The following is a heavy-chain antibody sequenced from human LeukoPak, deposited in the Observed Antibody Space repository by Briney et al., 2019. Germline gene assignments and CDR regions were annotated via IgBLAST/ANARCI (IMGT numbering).Heavy chain of an antibody. CDR1: DDSITMYC. CDR2: INHSGST. D-gene: IGHD2-8*01. V-gene: IGHV4-34*01. Sequence: SETLSLTCSVSDDSITMYCWTWIRQPPGKGLEWIGEINHSGSTNYNPSLKSRVTISVDTSKNQFSLKLSSVTAADTAVYYCARSRMVYAMMFAHYYYYYYMDVWGKGTTVTVSS. CDR3: ARSRMVYAMMFAHYYYYYYMDV. J-gene: IGHJ6*03.